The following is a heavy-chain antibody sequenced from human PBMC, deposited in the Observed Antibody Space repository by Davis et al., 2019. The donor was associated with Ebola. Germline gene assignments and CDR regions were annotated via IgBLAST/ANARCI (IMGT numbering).Heavy chain of an antibody. V-gene: IGHV3-43*02. Sequence: GESLKISCEASGFSFDDYAMHWVRQAPGKGLEWVSLISAYGDKTDYADSVKGRFTISRDNSKNSLYLQMNSLRTEDTAFYYCAKEIKPYWYFDHWGRGTLVTVSS. CDR2: ISAYGDKT. CDR3: AKEIKPYWYFDH. J-gene: IGHJ2*01. CDR1: GFSFDDYA.